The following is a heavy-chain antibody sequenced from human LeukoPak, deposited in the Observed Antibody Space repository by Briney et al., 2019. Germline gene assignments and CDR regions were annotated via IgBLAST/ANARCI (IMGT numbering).Heavy chain of an antibody. CDR2: INHSGST. V-gene: IGHV4-34*01. J-gene: IGHJ4*02. D-gene: IGHD4/OR15-4a*01. Sequence: SETLSLTCAVYGGSFSGYYWSWIRHPPGKGLEWIGEINHSGSTNYNPSLKSRVTISVDTSKNQFSLKLSSVTAADTAVYYCARGRAFDYWGQGTLVTVSS. CDR1: GGSFSGYY. CDR3: ARGRAFDY.